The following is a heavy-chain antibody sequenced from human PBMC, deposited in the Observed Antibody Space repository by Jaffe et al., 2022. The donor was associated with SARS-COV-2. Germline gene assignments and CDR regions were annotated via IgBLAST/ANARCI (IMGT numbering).Heavy chain of an antibody. CDR3: ARHPNPYSSSWIWSGTHFDS. CDR2: VYYSGGT. J-gene: IGHJ4*02. CDR1: GGSISSSSYY. D-gene: IGHD6-13*01. Sequence: QLQLQESGPGLVKRSETLSLTCTVPGGSISSSSYYWDWIRQPPGKGLEWIGSVYYSGGTSYNPSLKSRVTISVDTSKNQFSLKLNSVTAADTAVYYCARHPNPYSSSWIWSGTHFDSWGQGSLVTVSS. V-gene: IGHV4-39*01.